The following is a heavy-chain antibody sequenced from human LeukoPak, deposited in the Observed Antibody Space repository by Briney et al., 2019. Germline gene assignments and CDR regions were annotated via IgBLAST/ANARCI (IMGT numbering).Heavy chain of an antibody. Sequence: GGSLRLSCAASGFTFSSYGMHWVRQAPGKGLEWVAVISYDGSNKYYADSVKGRFTVSRDNSKNTLYLQMNSLRAEDTAVYYCAKGICSGGSCYLDYWGQGTLVTVSS. V-gene: IGHV3-30*18. CDR2: ISYDGSNK. D-gene: IGHD2-15*01. CDR3: AKGICSGGSCYLDY. CDR1: GFTFSSYG. J-gene: IGHJ4*02.